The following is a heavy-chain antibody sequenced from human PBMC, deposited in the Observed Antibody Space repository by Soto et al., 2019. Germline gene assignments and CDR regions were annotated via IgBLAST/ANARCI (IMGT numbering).Heavy chain of an antibody. CDR2: IYYSGST. CDR1: GGSISSGGYY. Sequence: SETLSLTCTVSGGSISSGGYYWSWIRQHPGKGLEWIGYIYYSGSTYYNPSLKSRVTISVDTSKNQFSLKLSSVTAADTAVYYCARDQFTIFGVVNSPGYYYGMDVWGQGTTVTVSS. J-gene: IGHJ6*02. CDR3: ARDQFTIFGVVNSPGYYYGMDV. V-gene: IGHV4-31*03. D-gene: IGHD3-3*01.